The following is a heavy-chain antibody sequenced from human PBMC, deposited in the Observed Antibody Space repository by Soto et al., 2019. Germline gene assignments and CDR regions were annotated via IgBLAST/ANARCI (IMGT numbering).Heavy chain of an antibody. CDR1: GFTFTSSA. D-gene: IGHD3-3*01. CDR3: AAIRYDFWSGYFPFDP. CDR2: IVVGSGNT. J-gene: IGHJ5*02. V-gene: IGHV1-58*02. Sequence: SVKVSCKASGFTFTSSAMQWVRQARGQRLEWIGWIVVGSGNTNYAQKFQERVTITRDMSTSTAYMELSSLRSEDTAVYYCAAIRYDFWSGYFPFDPWGQGTLVTVSS.